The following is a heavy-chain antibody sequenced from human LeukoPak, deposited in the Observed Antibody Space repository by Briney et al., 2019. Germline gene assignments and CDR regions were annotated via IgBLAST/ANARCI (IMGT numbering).Heavy chain of an antibody. Sequence: SVKVSCKASGASFSSYTISWVRQAPGQGLEWLGRIIPIFGTTTYAQKFQGRVTIITDASTSTVYMELSSQRSEDTAVYYCASSKYSSGWYGYFDYWGQGTLVTVSS. V-gene: IGHV1-69*05. CDR1: GASFSSYT. CDR2: IIPIFGTT. J-gene: IGHJ4*02. D-gene: IGHD6-19*01. CDR3: ASSKYSSGWYGYFDY.